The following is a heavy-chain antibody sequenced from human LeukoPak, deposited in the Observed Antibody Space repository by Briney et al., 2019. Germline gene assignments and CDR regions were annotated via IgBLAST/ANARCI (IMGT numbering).Heavy chain of an antibody. CDR3: ARGLRQGSAWSWGPKEKSYQYMDV. CDR2: INPRGST. CDR1: GGSFSSHY. J-gene: IGHJ6*04. V-gene: IGHV4-34*01. Sequence: SETLSLACGVSGGSFSSHYWTWIRQPPGKGLEWIGEINPRGSTNYNPSLESRVTVSADTSRNQLSLSLTSVTAADSAVYFCARGLRQGSAWSWGPKEKSYQYMDVWGTGTTVIVSS. D-gene: IGHD6-19*01.